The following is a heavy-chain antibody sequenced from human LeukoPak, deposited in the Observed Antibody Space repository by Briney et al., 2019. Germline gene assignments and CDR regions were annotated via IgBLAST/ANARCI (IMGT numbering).Heavy chain of an antibody. CDR1: GFTFSSYS. Sequence: PGGSLRLSCAASGFTFSSYSMNWVRQAPGKGLEWVSSISSSSSYIYYADSVKGRFTISRDNAKNSLYLQMNSLRAEDTAVYYCARDLSGTRYDSSGYYYVWGEIDYWGQGTLVTVSS. J-gene: IGHJ4*02. CDR3: ARDLSGTRYDSSGYYYVWGEIDY. CDR2: ISSSSSYI. D-gene: IGHD3-22*01. V-gene: IGHV3-21*01.